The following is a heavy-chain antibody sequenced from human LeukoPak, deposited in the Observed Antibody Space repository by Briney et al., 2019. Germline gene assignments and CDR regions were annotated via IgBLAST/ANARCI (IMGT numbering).Heavy chain of an antibody. CDR2: IYPGDSDT. CDR1: GYSFTNYW. J-gene: IGHJ4*02. V-gene: IGHV5-51*01. D-gene: IGHD1-14*01. CDR3: ARPNRGALLDC. Sequence: GESLKISCKVSGYSFTNYWIGWVRQMPGKGLEWMGIIYPGDSDTKYSPSFQGQVTISADKSINTAYLQWSSLKASDTAIYYRARPNRGALLDCWGQGTLVTVSS.